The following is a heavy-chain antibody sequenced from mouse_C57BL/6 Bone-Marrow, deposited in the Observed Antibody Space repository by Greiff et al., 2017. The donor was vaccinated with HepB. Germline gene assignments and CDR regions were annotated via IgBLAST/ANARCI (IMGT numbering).Heavy chain of an antibody. CDR3: ARDYYGSRSSYWYFDV. Sequence: VQLQQSGSELRSPGSSVKLSCKDFDSEVFPIAYMSWVRQKPGHGFEWIGGILPSIGRTIYGEKFEDKATLDADTLSNTAYLELNSLTSEDSAIYYCARDYYGSRSSYWYFDVWGTGTTVTVSS. CDR1: DSEVFPIAY. CDR2: ILPSIGRT. V-gene: IGHV15-2*01. J-gene: IGHJ1*03. D-gene: IGHD1-1*01.